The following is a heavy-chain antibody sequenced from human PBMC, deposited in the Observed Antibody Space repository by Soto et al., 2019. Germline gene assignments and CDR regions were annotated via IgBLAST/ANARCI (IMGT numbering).Heavy chain of an antibody. V-gene: IGHV3-74*03. CDR2: ISFDGTAT. CDR3: VRVRGLRGHPFDI. D-gene: IGHD3-10*01. J-gene: IGHJ3*02. Sequence: EVQLVESGGGLVQPEGSLRLSCVASGFTFSDSWMHWVRQAPGKGLMWVSRISFDGTATTSADSVRGRFSISRDNAKNTLFLQMNHLRADDTAMYYCVRVRGLRGHPFDIWGQGTVVTVSS. CDR1: GFTFSDSW.